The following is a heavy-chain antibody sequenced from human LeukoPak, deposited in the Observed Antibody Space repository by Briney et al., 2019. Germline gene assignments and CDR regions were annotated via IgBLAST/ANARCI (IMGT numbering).Heavy chain of an antibody. Sequence: KPGGSLRLSCAASGFTFSNAWMTWVRQAPGKGLEWVGRIKTKTDGGTADYAAPVKGRFTISRDDSKNTLYLQMNSLKTEDTAVYYCTTFMYYYDSSGYRRGAFDIWGQGTMVTVSS. CDR2: IKTKTDGGTA. D-gene: IGHD3-22*01. CDR3: TTFMYYYDSSGYRRGAFDI. J-gene: IGHJ3*02. V-gene: IGHV3-15*01. CDR1: GFTFSNAW.